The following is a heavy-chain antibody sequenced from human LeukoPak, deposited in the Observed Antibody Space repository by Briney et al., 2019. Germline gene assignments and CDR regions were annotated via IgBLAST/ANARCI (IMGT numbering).Heavy chain of an antibody. Sequence: GGSLRLSCAASGLTFSSHWMHWVRQAPGKGLVWVSRITNDGSSTTYADSVKGRFTISRDNAKNMLYLQVNSLRAEDTAVYYCARDPAYGAVDYWGQGILVTVSS. CDR1: GLTFSSHW. J-gene: IGHJ4*02. CDR3: ARDPAYGAVDY. CDR2: ITNDGSST. D-gene: IGHD2-21*01. V-gene: IGHV3-74*01.